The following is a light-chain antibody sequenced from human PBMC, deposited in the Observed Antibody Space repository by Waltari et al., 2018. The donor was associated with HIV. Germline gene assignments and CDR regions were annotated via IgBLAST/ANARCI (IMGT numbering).Light chain of an antibody. J-gene: IGKJ3*01. CDR3: QQYYSTPGT. CDR1: QRVLYSSNNKNY. Sequence: DIVMTQSPDPLAVSLGERATINCTPSQRVLYSSNNKNYLAWYQQKPGQPPKLLIYWASTRESGVPDRFSGSGSGTDFTLTISSLQAEDVAVYYCQQYYSTPGTFGPGTKVDIK. V-gene: IGKV4-1*01. CDR2: WAS.